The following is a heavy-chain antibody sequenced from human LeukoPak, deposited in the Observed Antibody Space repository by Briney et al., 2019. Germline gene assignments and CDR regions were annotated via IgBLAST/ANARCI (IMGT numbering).Heavy chain of an antibody. V-gene: IGHV3-30*18. J-gene: IGHJ4*02. D-gene: IGHD3-10*01. CDR1: GFTFSSNG. CDR2: ISSDGSNK. CDR3: AKADRGWGVITKD. Sequence: GGSLRLSCGASGFTFSSNGMHWVRQAPGKGLEWVAVISSDGSNKYYADSVKGRFTISRDNSKNTLYLQMNSLRAEDTAVYYCAKADRGWGVITKDWGQGTLVTVSS.